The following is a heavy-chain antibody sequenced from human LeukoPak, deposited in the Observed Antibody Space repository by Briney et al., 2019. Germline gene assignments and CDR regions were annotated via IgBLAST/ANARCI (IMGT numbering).Heavy chain of an antibody. CDR1: GGSISSYY. V-gene: IGHV4-4*07. D-gene: IGHD6-19*01. J-gene: IGHJ4*02. CDR3: ARDRVRYSSGWYSPFDY. Sequence: SETLSLTCTVSGGSISSYYWSWIRQPAGKGLEWIGRIYTSGSTNYNPSLKSRVTMSVDTSKNQFSLKLSSVTAADTAVYYCARDRVRYSSGWYSPFDYWGQGTLVTVSS. CDR2: IYTSGST.